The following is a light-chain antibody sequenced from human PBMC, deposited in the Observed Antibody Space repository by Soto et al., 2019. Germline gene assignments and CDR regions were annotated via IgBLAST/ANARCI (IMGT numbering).Light chain of an antibody. CDR3: HQIFSAPFT. J-gene: IGKJ2*01. CDR1: QTIKKY. V-gene: IGKV1-39*01. CDR2: GAS. Sequence: IPMTQSPSSLSASVGDRVTVTCRASQTIKKYLNWYQCKPGKAPKLLIYGASNLQRVVPSRFSGSGSGTDFTLTISRLETEDFATYYCHQIFSAPFTFGQGTGLE.